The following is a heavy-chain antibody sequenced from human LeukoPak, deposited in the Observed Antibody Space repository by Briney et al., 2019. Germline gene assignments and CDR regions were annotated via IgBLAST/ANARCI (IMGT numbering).Heavy chain of an antibody. Sequence: PSETLSLTCTVSGGSISSYKWSWIRQPAGKGLEWIGSIYYSGSTYYNPSFKSRVTMSVDTSKNHFSLKLSSVTAADTAVYYCARRKYDFWSGYYDLDYWGQGTLVTVSS. CDR3: ARRKYDFWSGYYDLDY. V-gene: IGHV4-59*04. CDR2: IYYSGST. J-gene: IGHJ4*02. D-gene: IGHD3-3*01. CDR1: GGSISSYK.